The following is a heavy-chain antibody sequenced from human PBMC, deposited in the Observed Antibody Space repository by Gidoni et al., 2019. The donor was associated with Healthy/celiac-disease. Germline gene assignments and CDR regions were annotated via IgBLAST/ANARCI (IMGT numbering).Heavy chain of an antibody. Sequence: QVQLVQSGAEVKKPGASVKVSCKASGYTFTSYYMHWVRQAPGQGLEWMGIINPSGGSTSYAQKFQVSVTMTRDTSTSTVYMELSSLRSEDTAVYYCARDYGDYVVDYWGQGTLVTVSS. J-gene: IGHJ4*02. CDR2: INPSGGST. CDR1: GYTFTSYY. D-gene: IGHD4-17*01. V-gene: IGHV1-46*01. CDR3: ARDYGDYVVDY.